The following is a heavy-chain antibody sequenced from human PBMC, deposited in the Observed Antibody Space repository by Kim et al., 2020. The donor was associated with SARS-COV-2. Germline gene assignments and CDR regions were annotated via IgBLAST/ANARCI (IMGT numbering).Heavy chain of an antibody. D-gene: IGHD3-22*01. CDR3: ARAILYYYDSSGYYRANWFDY. Sequence: SETLSLTCAVYGGSFSGYYWSWIRQPPGKGLEWIGEINHSGSTNYNPSLKSRVTISVDTSKNQFSLKLSSVTAADTAVYYCARAILYYYDSSGYYRANWFDYWGQGTLVTVSS. J-gene: IGHJ4*02. V-gene: IGHV4-34*01. CDR1: GGSFSGYY. CDR2: INHSGST.